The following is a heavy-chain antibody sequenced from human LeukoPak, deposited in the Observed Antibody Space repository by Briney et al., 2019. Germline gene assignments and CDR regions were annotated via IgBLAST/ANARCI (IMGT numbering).Heavy chain of an antibody. Sequence: SESLSLTCTVSGGSMSSYYWSWIGQPAGKGLEWIGRIYTSGSTNYNPSLKSRVTMSVDTSKNQFSLKLSSVTAADTAVYYCARDFYDILTGSWDWFDPWGQGTLVTVSS. D-gene: IGHD3-9*01. V-gene: IGHV4-4*07. J-gene: IGHJ5*02. CDR2: IYTSGST. CDR3: ARDFYDILTGSWDWFDP. CDR1: GGSMSSYY.